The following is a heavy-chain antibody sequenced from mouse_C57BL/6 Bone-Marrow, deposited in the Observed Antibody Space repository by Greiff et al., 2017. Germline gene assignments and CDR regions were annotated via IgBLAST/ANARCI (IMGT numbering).Heavy chain of an antibody. CDR2: INPSSGYT. CDR3: AKCLPYYLDY. V-gene: IGHV1-4*01. Sequence: VQLQESGAELARPGASVKMSCKASGYTFTSYTMHWVKQRPGQGLEWIGYINPSSGYTKYNQKFKDKATLTADKSSSTAYMQLSSLTSEDSAVYYCAKCLPYYLDYWGQGTTLTVSS. J-gene: IGHJ2*01. CDR1: GYTFTSYT.